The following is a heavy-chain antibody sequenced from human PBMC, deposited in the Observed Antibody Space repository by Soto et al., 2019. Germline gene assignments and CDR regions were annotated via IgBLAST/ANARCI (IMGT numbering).Heavy chain of an antibody. D-gene: IGHD1-1*01. CDR2: IYHTGET. V-gene: IGHV4-39*01. CDR1: GGSISSSNYY. J-gene: IGHJ4*02. Sequence: QLQLQESGPGLVKPSETLSLPCSVSGGSISSSNYYWAWIRQPPGKGLEWIGGIYHTGETYYNPSLSLRIALPVDTSKNQFSLILISVTAADTALYYCRRHVQWVGPNVYWGGGALGTVSS. CDR3: RRHVQWVGPNVY.